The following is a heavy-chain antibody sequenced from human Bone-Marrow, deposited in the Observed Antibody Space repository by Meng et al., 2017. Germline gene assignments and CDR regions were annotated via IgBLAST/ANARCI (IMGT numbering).Heavy chain of an antibody. D-gene: IGHD2-2*01. CDR1: GFSLSTSGVG. CDR3: AHTLYCSITSCYSTDFDAFDI. J-gene: IGHJ3*02. CDR2: IYWDDDK. Sequence: SGPTLVKPTQTLTLTCTFSGFSLSTSGVGVGWIRQPPGKALEWLALIYWDDDKRYSPSLKSRLTISKDTSKNQVVLTMTNMDPVDTATYYCAHTLYCSITSCYSTDFDAFDIWGQGTMVTVSS. V-gene: IGHV2-5*02.